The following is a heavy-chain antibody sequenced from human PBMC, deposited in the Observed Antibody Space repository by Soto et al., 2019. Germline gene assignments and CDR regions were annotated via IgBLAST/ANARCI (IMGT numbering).Heavy chain of an antibody. D-gene: IGHD1-1*01. J-gene: IGHJ4*02. V-gene: IGHV2-5*02. Sequence: QITLKESGPTLVQPTQTLTLTCTFSGFSLSTSAMGVGWIRQPPGKALEWLALIYWDDEKRYSPSLKNRLTITKDAPRNQVVLTMTNMDPVDTATYYCAHRGTGNTFDYWGQGTLVTVSS. CDR3: AHRGTGNTFDY. CDR2: IYWDDEK. CDR1: GFSLSTSAMG.